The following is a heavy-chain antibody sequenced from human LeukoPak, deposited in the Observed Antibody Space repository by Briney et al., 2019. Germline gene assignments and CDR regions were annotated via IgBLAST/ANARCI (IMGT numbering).Heavy chain of an antibody. J-gene: IGHJ6*03. CDR1: GGSISSGSYY. Sequence: SQTLSLTCTVSGGSISSGSYYWSWIRQPAGKGLEWIGRIYTSGSTNYNPSLKSRVTISVDTSKNQFSLKLSSVTAADTAVYYCARALSLYYGSGSYYNPHYYYYYMDVWGKGTTVTISS. D-gene: IGHD3-10*01. V-gene: IGHV4-61*02. CDR3: ARALSLYYGSGSYYNPHYYYYYMDV. CDR2: IYTSGST.